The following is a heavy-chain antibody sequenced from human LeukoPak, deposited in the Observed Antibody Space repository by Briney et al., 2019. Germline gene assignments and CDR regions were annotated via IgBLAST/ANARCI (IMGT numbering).Heavy chain of an antibody. CDR2: IYYSGST. D-gene: IGHD2-15*01. CDR3: AREVVVGATPWFDP. V-gene: IGHV4-31*03. J-gene: IGHJ5*02. CDR1: GGSISSGGYY. Sequence: SETLSLTCTVSGGSISSGGYYWSWIRQHPGKGLEWIGYIYYSGSTYYNPSLKSRVTISLDTSKNQFSLKLSSVTAADTAVYCCAREVVVGATPWFDPWGQGTLVTVSS.